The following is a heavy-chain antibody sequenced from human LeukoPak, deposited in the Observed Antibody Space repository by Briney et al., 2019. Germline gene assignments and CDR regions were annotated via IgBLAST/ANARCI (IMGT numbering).Heavy chain of an antibody. D-gene: IGHD1-14*01. J-gene: IGHJ4*02. CDR3: AADVPSPLAQIDY. CDR1: GFTFSKAW. V-gene: IGHV3-15*01. Sequence: GGSLRLSCAASGFTFSKAWMSWVRQAPGKGLEWVARIRADGTTDYAAPVKGRFTISRDDSMNTLSLQMDSLKTGDTAVYYCAADVPSPLAQIDYWGQGTPVTVSS. CDR2: IRADGTT.